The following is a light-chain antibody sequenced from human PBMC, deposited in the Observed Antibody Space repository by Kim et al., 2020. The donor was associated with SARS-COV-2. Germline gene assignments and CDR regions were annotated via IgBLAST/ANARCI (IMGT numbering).Light chain of an antibody. CDR3: QKYGETPPIT. Sequence: EIVLTQSPGTLSLSPGERATLSCRASQSLASAYLAWYQQKPGQAPRLLMYGTSGRATGIPDRFSGSRCGTDFTLTINRVEPEDSAVFYCQKYGETPPITFGQGTRLEIK. J-gene: IGKJ5*01. CDR2: GTS. CDR1: QSLASAY. V-gene: IGKV3-20*01.